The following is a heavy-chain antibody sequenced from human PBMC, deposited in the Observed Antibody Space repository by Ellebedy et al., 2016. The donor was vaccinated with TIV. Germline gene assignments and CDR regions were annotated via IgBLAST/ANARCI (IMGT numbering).Heavy chain of an antibody. CDR2: INPNSGGT. D-gene: IGHD6-13*01. Sequence: AASVKVSCKASGYTFTDYYLHWVRQAPGQGLEWLGWINPNSGGTNFAQKFQGWVTLTRDTTITTAYMELSSLTSDDTATAVFYCARGGSSTWYEAFDFWGQGALVTASS. CDR1: GYTFTDYY. V-gene: IGHV1-2*04. CDR3: ARGGSSTWYEAFDF. J-gene: IGHJ4*02.